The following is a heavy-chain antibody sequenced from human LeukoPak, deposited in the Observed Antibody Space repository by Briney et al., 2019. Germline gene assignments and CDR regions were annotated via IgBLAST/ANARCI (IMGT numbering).Heavy chain of an antibody. J-gene: IGHJ4*02. CDR1: GGSISSSSYY. V-gene: IGHV4-39*07. CDR2: IYYSGST. CDR3: AGVPDSWLQFYWPGGVN. D-gene: IGHD5-24*01. Sequence: SETLSLTCTVSGGSISSSSYYWGWIRQPPGKGLEWIGSIYYSGSTYYNPSLKSRVTISVDTSKNQFSLKLSSVTAADTAVYYCAGVPDSWLQFYWPGGVNWGQGTLVTVSS.